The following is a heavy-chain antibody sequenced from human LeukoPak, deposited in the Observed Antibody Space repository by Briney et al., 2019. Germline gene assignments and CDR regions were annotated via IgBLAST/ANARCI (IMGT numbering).Heavy chain of an antibody. CDR2: ISGSSSPI. J-gene: IGHJ4*02. D-gene: IGHD2-15*01. CDR3: AQKGGADY. V-gene: IGHV3-48*02. CDR1: GFTFSRFG. Sequence: GGSLRPSCAASGFTFSRFGMNWVRQAPGKGLEWVSYISGSSSPIYYADSVKGRFTISRDNAKNSLYLQMNSLRDEDTAVYYCAQKGGADYWGQGTLVTVSS.